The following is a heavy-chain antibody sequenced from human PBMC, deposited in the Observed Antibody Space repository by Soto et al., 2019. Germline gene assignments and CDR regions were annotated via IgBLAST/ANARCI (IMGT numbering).Heavy chain of an antibody. CDR3: ASYRPLRLGELSLDY. Sequence: EVQLVESGGGLVKPGGSLRLSCAASGFTFSSYSMNWVRQAPGKGLEWVSSISSSSSYIYYADSVKGRFTISRDNAKNSLYLQMNSLRDEDTAVYYWASYRPLRLGELSLDYWGQGTLVTVSS. D-gene: IGHD3-16*02. CDR1: GFTFSSYS. J-gene: IGHJ4*02. V-gene: IGHV3-21*01. CDR2: ISSSSSYI.